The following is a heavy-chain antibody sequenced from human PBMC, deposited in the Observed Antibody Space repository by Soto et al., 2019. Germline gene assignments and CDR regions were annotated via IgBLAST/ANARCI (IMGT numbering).Heavy chain of an antibody. CDR3: ATEGFGGSYYGH. CDR1: GGSLNNYA. V-gene: IGHV1-69*06. J-gene: IGHJ4*02. D-gene: IGHD1-26*01. CDR2: IIPLSDTA. Sequence: QMQLVQTGAEVKKPESSVKVSCRASGGSLNNYALSWVRQAPGQGLEWMGSIIPLSDTAKYAQKFHNRVTITADRSGITAFMELSILTSEDTAMYYCATEGFGGSYYGHWGQGTLVTVSS.